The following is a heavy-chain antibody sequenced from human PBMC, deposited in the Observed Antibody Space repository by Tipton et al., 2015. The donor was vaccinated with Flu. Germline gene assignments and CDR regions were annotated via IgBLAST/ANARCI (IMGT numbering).Heavy chain of an antibody. V-gene: IGHV4-30-2*01. CDR1: GGSISSGGYS. CDR3: ARALWIEGHFDY. D-gene: IGHD3-3*01. CDR2: IYHSGST. J-gene: IGHJ4*02. Sequence: LRLSCAVSGGSISSGGYSWSWIRQPPGKGLEWIGYIYHSGSTYYNPSLKSRVTISVDRSKNQFSLKLSSVTAADTAVYYCARALWIEGHFDYWGQGTLVTVSS.